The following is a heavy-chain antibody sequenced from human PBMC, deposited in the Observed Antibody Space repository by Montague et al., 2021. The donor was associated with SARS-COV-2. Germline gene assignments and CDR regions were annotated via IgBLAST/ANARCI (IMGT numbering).Heavy chain of an antibody. J-gene: IGHJ4*02. D-gene: IGHD3-9*01. CDR1: GFSLSTSGMC. CDR2: IDWDDDK. Sequence: PALVKPTQTLTLTCTFSGFSLSTSGMCVSWIRQPPGKALEWLALIDWDDDKYYSTSLKTRLTISKDTSKNQVVLTMTNMDPVDTATYYCARTLHDILTGYYSLDYWGQGTLVTVSS. CDR3: ARTLHDILTGYYSLDY. V-gene: IGHV2-70*01.